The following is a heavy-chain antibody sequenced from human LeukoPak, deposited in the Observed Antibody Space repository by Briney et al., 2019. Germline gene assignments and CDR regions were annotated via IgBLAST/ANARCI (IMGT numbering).Heavy chain of an antibody. Sequence: SGGSLRLSCAASGFIFRSYGMSWVRQAPGKGLEWVSGISGSGGSTYYADSVKGRFTISRDNSKNTLYLQMNSLRAEDTAVYYCARDTYYYDSSGYYYFDYWGQGTLVTVSS. D-gene: IGHD3-22*01. CDR1: GFIFRSYG. V-gene: IGHV3-23*01. CDR2: ISGSGGST. J-gene: IGHJ4*02. CDR3: ARDTYYYDSSGYYYFDY.